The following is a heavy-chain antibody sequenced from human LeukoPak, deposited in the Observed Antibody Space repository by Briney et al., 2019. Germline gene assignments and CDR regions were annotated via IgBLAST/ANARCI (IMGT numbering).Heavy chain of an antibody. CDR3: ARVYSSGFDP. Sequence: GGSLRLSCAASGFTFSSYAMHWVRQAPGKGLEWVAVISYDGSNKYYADSVKGRFTISRDNSKNTLYLQMNSLRDEDTALYYCARVYSSGFDPWGQGTLVTVSS. D-gene: IGHD6-19*01. CDR2: ISYDGSNK. V-gene: IGHV3-30-3*01. CDR1: GFTFSSYA. J-gene: IGHJ5*02.